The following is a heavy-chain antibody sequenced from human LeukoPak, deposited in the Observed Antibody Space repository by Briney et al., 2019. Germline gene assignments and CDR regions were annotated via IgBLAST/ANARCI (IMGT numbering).Heavy chain of an antibody. CDR3: ARAHWNPARSGYYYGMDV. Sequence: ASVKVSCKASGGTFSSYAISWVRQAPGQGLEWMGGIIPIFGTADYAQKFQGRVTMTTDTSTSTAYMELRSLRSDDTAVYYCARAHWNPARSGYYYGMDVWGQGTTVTVSS. D-gene: IGHD1-1*01. CDR1: GGTFSSYA. V-gene: IGHV1-69*05. CDR2: IIPIFGTA. J-gene: IGHJ6*02.